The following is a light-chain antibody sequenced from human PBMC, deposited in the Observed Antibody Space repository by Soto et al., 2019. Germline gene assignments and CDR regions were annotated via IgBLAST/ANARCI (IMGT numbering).Light chain of an antibody. J-gene: IGKJ3*01. CDR3: QQSYTTPA. Sequence: DIHMTQSPSSLSASVGDRVTITCRASQNIRKYLNGYQQKPGKAPKLLIYAASSLESGVPSRFSASGSGADFTLTISSLQPEDFATYYCQQSYTTPAFGPGTKVDIK. CDR2: AAS. V-gene: IGKV1-39*01. CDR1: QNIRKY.